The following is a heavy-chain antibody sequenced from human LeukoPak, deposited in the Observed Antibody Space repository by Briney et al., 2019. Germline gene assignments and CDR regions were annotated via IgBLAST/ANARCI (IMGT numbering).Heavy chain of an antibody. Sequence: GGSLRLSCAASGFTFSSYAMSWVRQAPGKGLEWVSAISGSGGSTYYADSVKGRFTISRDNSKNTLYLQMNSLRAEDTAVYYCAKDQINYDSSGYYYYYYGMDVGGQGTTVTVSS. D-gene: IGHD3-22*01. CDR1: GFTFSSYA. J-gene: IGHJ6*02. CDR2: ISGSGGST. V-gene: IGHV3-23*01. CDR3: AKDQINYDSSGYYYYYYGMDV.